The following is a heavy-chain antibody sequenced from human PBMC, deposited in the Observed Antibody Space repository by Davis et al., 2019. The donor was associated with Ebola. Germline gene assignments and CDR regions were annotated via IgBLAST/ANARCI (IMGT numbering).Heavy chain of an antibody. CDR1: GYSFTSYW. CDR2: IYPGDSDT. D-gene: IGHD1-20*01. Sequence: PGGSLRLSCKGSGYSFTSYWIGWVRQMPGKGLEWMGIIYPGDSDTRYSPSFQGQVTISADKSISTAYLQWSSLKASDTAMYYCASQDITGYDHYYYYYGMDVWGQGTTVTVSS. J-gene: IGHJ6*02. CDR3: ASQDITGYDHYYYYYGMDV. V-gene: IGHV5-51*01.